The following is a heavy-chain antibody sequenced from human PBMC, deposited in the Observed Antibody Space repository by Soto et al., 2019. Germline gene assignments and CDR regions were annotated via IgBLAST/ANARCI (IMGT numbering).Heavy chain of an antibody. CDR3: ARDRRFLEWLDY. Sequence: QVQLVESGGGVVQHGRSLTLSCVASGFTFTSYGIHWVRQAPGKGLEWVAVIWYDGSNKYYGDSVKGRFSISRDNSKNPVFLQMNSLRAEDTAVYYCARDRRFLEWLDYWGQGTLVSVSS. CDR1: GFTFTSYG. CDR2: IWYDGSNK. J-gene: IGHJ4*02. D-gene: IGHD3-3*01. V-gene: IGHV3-33*01.